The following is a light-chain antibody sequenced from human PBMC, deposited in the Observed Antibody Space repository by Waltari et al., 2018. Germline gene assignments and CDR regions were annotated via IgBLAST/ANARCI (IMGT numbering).Light chain of an antibody. CDR3: SSYAGSNAILSWV. CDR1: SSDVGGYYY. J-gene: IGLJ3*02. V-gene: IGLV2-8*01. Sequence: QSALTQPPSASGSPGQSVTISCTAPSSDVGGYYYASVSQQHPHKPPKLMISAVSKRPSGVPDRFSGSKSGNTASLTVSGLQAEDEADYYCSSYAGSNAILSWVFGGGTKLTVL. CDR2: AVS.